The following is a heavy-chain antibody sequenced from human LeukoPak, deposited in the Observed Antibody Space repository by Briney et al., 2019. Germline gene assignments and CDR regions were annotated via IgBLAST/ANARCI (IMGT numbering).Heavy chain of an antibody. CDR1: GYTFTGYY. CDR3: SRGEIDGPDFDY. CDR2: INPYSGAT. D-gene: IGHD1-26*01. Sequence: ASVKVSCRASGYTFTGYYMHWVRQAPGQGLEWMGWINPYSGATKYAPKYQGRVTMTRDTSISTAYMELSRLTSDDMAVYYCSRGEIDGPDFDYWGQGTLVTVSS. V-gene: IGHV1-2*02. J-gene: IGHJ4*02.